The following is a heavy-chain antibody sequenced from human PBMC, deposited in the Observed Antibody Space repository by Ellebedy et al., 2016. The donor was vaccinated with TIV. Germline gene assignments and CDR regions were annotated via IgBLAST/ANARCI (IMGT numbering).Heavy chain of an antibody. V-gene: IGHV1-18*04. Sequence: AASVKVSCKASGYTFTGYGICWVRQAPGQGLEWMGWISTYNGNTNFAQKVQGRVTMTTDTSTSTAYMELRSLRSDDTAVYYRARERSGSGSYYNYFGMDVWGQGTTVTVSS. CDR2: ISTYNGNT. CDR3: ARERSGSGSYYNYFGMDV. CDR1: GYTFTGYG. D-gene: IGHD1-26*01. J-gene: IGHJ6*02.